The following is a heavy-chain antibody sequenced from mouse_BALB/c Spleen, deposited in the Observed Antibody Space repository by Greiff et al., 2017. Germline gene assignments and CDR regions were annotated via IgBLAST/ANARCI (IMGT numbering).Heavy chain of an antibody. CDR3: ARGAGLYPHWYFDV. J-gene: IGHJ1*01. D-gene: IGHD1-1*01. CDR2: ISCYNGAT. V-gene: IGHV1S34*01. Sequence: LVKTGASVKISCKASGYSFTGYYMHWVKQSHGKSLEWIGYISCYNGATSYNQKFKGKATFTVDTSSSTAYMQFNSLTSEDSAVYYCARGAGLYPHWYFDVWGAGTTVTVSS. CDR1: GYSFTGYY.